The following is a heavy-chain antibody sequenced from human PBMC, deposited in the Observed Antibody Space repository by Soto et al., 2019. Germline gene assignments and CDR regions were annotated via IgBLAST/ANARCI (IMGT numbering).Heavy chain of an antibody. CDR2: ISKSGSNT. CDR1: GFSFSSYA. Sequence: GGSLRLSCAASGFSFSSYAMSWLRQAPGKGLEWVSSISKSGSNTFYADSVKGRFTFSRDNSKNTLYLQMNSLRAEDTAVYDCTRSTPSCCPSEYWGQGIPVTVSS. CDR3: TRSTPSCCPSEY. J-gene: IGHJ4*02. D-gene: IGHD1-1*01. V-gene: IGHV3-23*01.